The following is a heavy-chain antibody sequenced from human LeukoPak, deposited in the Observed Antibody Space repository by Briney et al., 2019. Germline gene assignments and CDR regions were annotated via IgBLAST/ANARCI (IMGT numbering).Heavy chain of an antibody. CDR3: ARDLQYSGTYYVPFYGLDV. Sequence: ASVKVSCKVSGYTFTGYYMHWVRQAPGQGLEWVGWINPNSGGTNYAQKFQGWVTMTRDTFISTAYMELSRLRSDDTAVYYCARDLQYSGTYYVPFYGLDVWGQGTTVTVSS. V-gene: IGHV1-2*04. CDR1: GYTFTGYY. D-gene: IGHD1-26*01. J-gene: IGHJ6*02. CDR2: INPNSGGT.